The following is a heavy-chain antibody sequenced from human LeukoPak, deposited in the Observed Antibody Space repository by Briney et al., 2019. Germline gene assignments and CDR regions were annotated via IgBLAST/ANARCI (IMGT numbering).Heavy chain of an antibody. D-gene: IGHD1/OR15-1a*01. V-gene: IGHV4-31*03. CDR2: IYYSGST. J-gene: IGHJ4*02. CDR1: GGSISSGGYY. Sequence: SETLSLTCTVSGGSISSGGYYWSWIRQHPGKGLEWIGYIYYSGSTYYNPSLKSRVTISVDTSKNQFSLKLSSVTAADTAVYYCASEEVSPNKQISRDYWGQGTLVTVSS. CDR3: ASEEVSPNKQISRDY.